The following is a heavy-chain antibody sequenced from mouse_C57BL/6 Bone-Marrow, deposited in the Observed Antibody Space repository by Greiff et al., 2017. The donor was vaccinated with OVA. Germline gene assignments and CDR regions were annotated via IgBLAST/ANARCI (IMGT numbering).Heavy chain of an antibody. CDR3: ARDINHDYYAMDY. Sequence: EVMLVESGGGLVQPGGSLKLSCAASGFTFSDYGMAWVRQAPRKGPEWVVFICHVAYSINYADTVPGRFTISRENAKNTLYLEISSLRSEDTAMYSCARDINHDYYAMDYWGQGTSVTVSS. CDR2: ICHVAYSI. J-gene: IGHJ4*01. V-gene: IGHV5-15*01. CDR1: GFTFSDYG. D-gene: IGHD1-1*01.